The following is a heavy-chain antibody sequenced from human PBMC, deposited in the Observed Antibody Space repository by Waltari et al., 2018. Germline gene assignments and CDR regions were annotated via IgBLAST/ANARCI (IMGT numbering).Heavy chain of an antibody. CDR3: AIAYGSGWYGV. CDR1: GGSFSGYY. D-gene: IGHD6-19*01. V-gene: IGHV4-34*01. CDR2: INHTGNT. J-gene: IGHJ4*02. Sequence: QVQLQQWGAGLLKPSETLSLTCAVFGGSFSGYYWRWVRRPPGKGLEWIGEINHTGNTNYNASLKSRVTILGDTSNNQFSLKLTSVTAADTAVYYWAIAYGSGWYGVWGQGTLVTVSS.